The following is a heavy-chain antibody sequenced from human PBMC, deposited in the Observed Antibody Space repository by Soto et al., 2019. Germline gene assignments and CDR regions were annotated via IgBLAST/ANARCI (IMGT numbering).Heavy chain of an antibody. D-gene: IGHD1-1*01. CDR2: ISYDGSNK. CDR3: AKDSQATGFSLWPVYYYYGMDV. J-gene: IGHJ6*02. V-gene: IGHV3-30*18. Sequence: GGSLRLSCAASGFTLSSYGMHWVRQAPGKGLEWVAVISYDGSNKYYADSVKGRFTISRDNSKNTLYLQMNSLRAEDTAVYYCAKDSQATGFSLWPVYYYYGMDVWGQGTTVTVSS. CDR1: GFTLSSYG.